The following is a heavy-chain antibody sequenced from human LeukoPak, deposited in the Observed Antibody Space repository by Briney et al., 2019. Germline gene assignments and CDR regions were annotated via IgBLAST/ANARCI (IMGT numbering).Heavy chain of an antibody. CDR3: ARSVLFRDPNQFMVATREVYYYYGMDV. CDR1: GGTFTSYA. Sequence: GASVKVSCKASGGTFTSYAISWVRQAPGQGLEWMGGIIPIFGAANYAQKFQGRVTITADESTSTAYMELSSLRSEDTAVYYCARSVLFRDPNQFMVATREVYYYYGMDVWGKGTTVTVSS. J-gene: IGHJ6*04. CDR2: IIPIFGAA. V-gene: IGHV1-69*01. D-gene: IGHD5-12*01.